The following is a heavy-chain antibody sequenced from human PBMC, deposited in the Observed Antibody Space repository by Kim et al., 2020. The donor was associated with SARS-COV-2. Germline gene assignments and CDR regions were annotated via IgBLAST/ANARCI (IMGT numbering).Heavy chain of an antibody. V-gene: IGHV1-2*06. D-gene: IGHD3-10*01. CDR1: GYTFTGYY. J-gene: IGHJ6*02. Sequence: ASVKVSCKASGYTFTGYYMHWVRQAPGQGLEWMGRINHISGGTNYAQKFQGRVTMTRDTSITTAYMELSRLRSDDTAVYYCARAAVHYYGSGSYDFYYYYGKDVWGQGTTVTVSS. CDR2: INHISGGT. CDR3: ARAAVHYYGSGSYDFYYYYGKDV.